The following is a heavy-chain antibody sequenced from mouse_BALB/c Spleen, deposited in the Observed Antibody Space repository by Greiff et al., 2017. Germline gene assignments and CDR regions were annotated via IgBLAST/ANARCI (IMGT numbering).Heavy chain of an antibody. J-gene: IGHJ3*01. D-gene: IGHD4-1*02. Sequence: EVQVVESGGGLVQPGGSMKLSCVASGFTFSNYWMNWVRQSPEKGLEWVAEIRLKSNNYATHYAESVKGRFTISRDDSKSSVYLQMNNLRAEDTGIYYCTTTGRAWFAYWGQGTLVTVSA. CDR3: TTTGRAWFAY. V-gene: IGHV6-6*02. CDR2: IRLKSNNYAT. CDR1: GFTFSNYW.